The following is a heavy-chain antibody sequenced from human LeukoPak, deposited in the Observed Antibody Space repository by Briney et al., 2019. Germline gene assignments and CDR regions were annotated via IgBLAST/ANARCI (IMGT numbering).Heavy chain of an antibody. CDR2: ISSSSSYI. D-gene: IGHD3-10*01. CDR1: GFTFSSYS. Sequence: PGGSLRLSCAASGFTFSSYSMNWVRQAPGKGLEWVSSISSSSSYIYYADSVKGRFTISRDNAKNSLYLQMNSLRAEDTAVYYCVRDGGSMVRGVNAFDIWGQGTMVTVSS. CDR3: VRDGGSMVRGVNAFDI. V-gene: IGHV3-21*01. J-gene: IGHJ3*02.